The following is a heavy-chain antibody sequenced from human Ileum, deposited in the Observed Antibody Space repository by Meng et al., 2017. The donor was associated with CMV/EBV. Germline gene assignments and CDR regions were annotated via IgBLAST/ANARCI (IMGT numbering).Heavy chain of an antibody. Sequence: SGYIFTGYDIHWVRQAPGQGLEWMGWISPNRGDTIYAQNFEDKITMTSDTSTNTAYLDVRGLKSDDTAVYYCARESDCRGEMCYVIDSWGQGTLVTVSS. CDR2: ISPNRGDT. CDR1: GYIFTGYD. J-gene: IGHJ4*02. D-gene: IGHD2-15*01. V-gene: IGHV1-2*02. CDR3: ARESDCRGEMCYVIDS.